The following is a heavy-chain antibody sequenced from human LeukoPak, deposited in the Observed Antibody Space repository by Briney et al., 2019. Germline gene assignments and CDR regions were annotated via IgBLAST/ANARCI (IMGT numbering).Heavy chain of an antibody. CDR3: ARDLYYYGSGSYYYFDY. D-gene: IGHD3-10*01. Sequence: GGSLRPSRAASGFTFCRHWMSLVRQAPGKGLEWVAIIKQDGSEKYSVDSVKGRFTISRDNAKNSLYLQMNSLRAEDTAMYYCARDLYYYGSGSYYYFDYWGQGTPVTVSS. V-gene: IGHV3-7*01. J-gene: IGHJ4*02. CDR2: IKQDGSEK. CDR1: GFTFCRHW.